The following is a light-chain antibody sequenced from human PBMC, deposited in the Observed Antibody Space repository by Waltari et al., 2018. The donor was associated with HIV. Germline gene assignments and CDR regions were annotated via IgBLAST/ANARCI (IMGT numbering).Light chain of an antibody. CDR1: SSNIGPNFA. V-gene: IGLV1-40*01. CDR3: QSFDNSLNGYV. CDR2: ANS. J-gene: IGLJ1*01. Sequence: QSVLTQPPSVPGAPGQRVTISCTGSSSNIGPNFALHRYQLPPVPAPKLPIFANSNRPSGVPDLFSASKSATSASLAISGLQPEDEAEYYCQSFDNSLNGYVFGTGTTVIVL.